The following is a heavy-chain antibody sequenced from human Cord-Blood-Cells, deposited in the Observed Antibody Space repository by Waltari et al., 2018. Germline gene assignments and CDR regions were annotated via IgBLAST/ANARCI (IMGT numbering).Heavy chain of an antibody. V-gene: IGHV4-34*01. J-gene: IGHJ3*02. CDR3: ARTKAGFDI. Sequence: QVQLQQWGAGLLKPSETLSLTCDVYGGSFSGYYWSWIRQPQGKGLEWIGEINQSGSTNYNPSLKSRVTISGDTSKNQFSLKLSSVTAADTAVDYCARTKAGFDIWGQGTMVTVSS. CDR1: GGSFSGYY. D-gene: IGHD2-8*01. CDR2: INQSGST.